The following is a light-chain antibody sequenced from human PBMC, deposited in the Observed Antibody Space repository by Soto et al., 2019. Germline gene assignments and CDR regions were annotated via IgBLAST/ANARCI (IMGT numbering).Light chain of an antibody. J-gene: IGLJ1*01. V-gene: IGLV2-14*01. CDR1: SSDVGDYSY. Sequence: QSALTQPASVSGSPGQSITISCTGASSDVGDYSYVSWYQHHPGQAPELLIYEVSNRPSGVSTRFSGSKSGNTASLTISGLQTEDEADYYCSSYTSGSTYVFGTGTKLTVL. CDR2: EVS. CDR3: SSYTSGSTYV.